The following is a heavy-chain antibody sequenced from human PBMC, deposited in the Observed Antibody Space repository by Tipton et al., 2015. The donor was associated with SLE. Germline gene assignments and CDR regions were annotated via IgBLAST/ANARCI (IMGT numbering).Heavy chain of an antibody. CDR2: INPKSGGT. CDR1: GNTLSDYY. CDR3: ARGVTKGFYYYYYMDV. D-gene: IGHD4-11*01. J-gene: IGHJ6*03. V-gene: IGHV1-2*06. Sequence: QSGAEVKKPGASVKVSCTTSGNTLSDYYLHWVRQAPGQGLEWMGRINPKSGGTKSTQKFQHRVTMTRDTSMTSAYMELSSLRSEDTAVYYCARGVTKGFYYYYYMDVWGKGTTVTVSS.